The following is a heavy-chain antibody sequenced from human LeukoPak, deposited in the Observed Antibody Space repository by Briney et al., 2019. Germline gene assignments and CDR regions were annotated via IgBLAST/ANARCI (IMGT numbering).Heavy chain of an antibody. Sequence: ASVKVSCKASGYTFTSYYMHWVRQAPGQGLEWMGIINPSGGSTSYTQKFQGRVTMTRDTSTSTVYMELSSLRSEDTAVYYCARDYYDSSGYYLRLYYWGQGTLVTVSS. D-gene: IGHD3-22*01. CDR2: INPSGGST. CDR1: GYTFTSYY. J-gene: IGHJ4*02. V-gene: IGHV1-46*01. CDR3: ARDYYDSSGYYLRLYY.